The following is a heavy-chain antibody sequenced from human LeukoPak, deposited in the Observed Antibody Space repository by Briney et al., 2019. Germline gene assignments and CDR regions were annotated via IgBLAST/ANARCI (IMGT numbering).Heavy chain of an antibody. CDR1: GFTFSNYW. CDR3: ARDTSSIVGPRFDY. J-gene: IGHJ4*02. V-gene: IGHV3-7*01. Sequence: GGSLRLSCAASGFTFSNYWMSWVRQAPGKGLEWVAIIKQDGSEQYYVDSVRGRFTISRDNAENSLYLQMNGLRAEDTAVYYCARDTSSIVGPRFDYWGQGTLVTVSS. D-gene: IGHD1-26*01. CDR2: IKQDGSEQ.